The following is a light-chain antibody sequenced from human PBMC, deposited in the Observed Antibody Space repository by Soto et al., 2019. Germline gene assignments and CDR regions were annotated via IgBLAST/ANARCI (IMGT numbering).Light chain of an antibody. CDR3: QNYHLALGT. CDR1: QDIINH. J-gene: IGKJ5*01. CDR2: GAS. Sequence: DIQMTQSPSSLSASVGDTVTITCRASQDIINHLAWYQQRPGKVPNLLIYGASTLHSGVPSRFRGSGSGTHLTLTISSLQPEDVATYYCQNYHLALGTFGQGTRLEIK. V-gene: IGKV1-27*01.